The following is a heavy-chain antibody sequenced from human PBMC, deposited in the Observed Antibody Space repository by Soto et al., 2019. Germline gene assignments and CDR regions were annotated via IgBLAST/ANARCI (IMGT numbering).Heavy chain of an antibody. D-gene: IGHD6-19*01. J-gene: IGHJ4*02. Sequence: QVQLQESGPGLVKPSGTLSLTCAVSGGSISSSNWWTWVRQSPGQGLEWIGEIYHSESTNYNPSLKSRVTMTVVKSKNQFSLYLNSVTAADAAVYYCARTSNSGWPRGGFDYWGQGTLVTVSS. CDR3: ARTSNSGWPRGGFDY. CDR1: GGSISSSNW. V-gene: IGHV4-4*02. CDR2: IYHSEST.